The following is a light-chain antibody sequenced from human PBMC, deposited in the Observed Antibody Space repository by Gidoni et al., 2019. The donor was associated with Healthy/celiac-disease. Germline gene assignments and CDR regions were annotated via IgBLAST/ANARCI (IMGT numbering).Light chain of an antibody. V-gene: IGLV3-1*01. J-gene: IGLJ2*01. CDR3: QAWDSSTLVV. Sequence: SYELTQPPSVSGSPGQTASITCSGDKLGDKYACWYQQKPGQSPVLVIYQDSKRPSGIPERFSGSNSGNTATLTISGTQAMDEADYYCQAWDSSTLVVFGGGTKLTVL. CDR1: KLGDKY. CDR2: QDS.